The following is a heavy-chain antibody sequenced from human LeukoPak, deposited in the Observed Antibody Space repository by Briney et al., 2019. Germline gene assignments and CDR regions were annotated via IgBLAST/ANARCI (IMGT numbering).Heavy chain of an antibody. V-gene: IGHV4-34*01. Sequence: SETLSLTCAVYGGPFSGYYWSWIPQPPGKGLEWIGEISHSVSTNYNPSLKSRVTMSVDTSKNQFSLKLSSVTAADTAVYYCARVVRGVMLNWFDPWGQGTLVTVSS. CDR2: ISHSVST. D-gene: IGHD3-10*01. J-gene: IGHJ5*02. CDR1: GGPFSGYY. CDR3: ARVVRGVMLNWFDP.